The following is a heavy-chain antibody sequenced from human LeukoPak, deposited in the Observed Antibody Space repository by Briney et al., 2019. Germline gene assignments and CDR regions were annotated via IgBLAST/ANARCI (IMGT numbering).Heavy chain of an antibody. CDR1: GGTFSSYA. V-gene: IGHV1-69*10. Sequence: ASVKVSCKTSGGTFSSYAISWVRQAPGQGLEWMGGIIPILGTANYAQKFQGRVTITADKSTSTAYMEVSSLRSDDTAVYYCARHGFGYCSGGSCYSAGVPYYFDYWGQGTLVTVSS. D-gene: IGHD2-15*01. J-gene: IGHJ4*02. CDR3: ARHGFGYCSGGSCYSAGVPYYFDY. CDR2: IIPILGTA.